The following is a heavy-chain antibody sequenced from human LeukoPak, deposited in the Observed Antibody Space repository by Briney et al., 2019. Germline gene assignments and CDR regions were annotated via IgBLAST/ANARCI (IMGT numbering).Heavy chain of an antibody. V-gene: IGHV3-30*02. D-gene: IGHD3-10*01. CDR2: IWYGGSNK. J-gene: IGHJ4*02. CDR3: AKDVYSGSPDGYFDY. Sequence: GGSLRLSCAASGFTFSSYGMHWVRQAPGKGLEWVAVIWYGGSNKYYADSVKGRFTISRDNSKNTLYLQMNSLRAEDTAVYYCAKDVYSGSPDGYFDYWGQGTLVTVSS. CDR1: GFTFSSYG.